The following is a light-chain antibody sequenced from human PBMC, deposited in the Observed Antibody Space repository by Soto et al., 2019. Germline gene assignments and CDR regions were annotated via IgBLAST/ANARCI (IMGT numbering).Light chain of an antibody. J-gene: IGKJ1*01. Sequence: DIQMTQSPSSLSASVGDRVTITCRASQSISSYLNWYQQKPGQAPKLLIYAASSVQSGVPSRFSGSGSGTDFTLTISSLQPEDFATYYCQQSYSTLWTFGQGTKVDIK. CDR2: AAS. CDR3: QQSYSTLWT. V-gene: IGKV1-39*01. CDR1: QSISSY.